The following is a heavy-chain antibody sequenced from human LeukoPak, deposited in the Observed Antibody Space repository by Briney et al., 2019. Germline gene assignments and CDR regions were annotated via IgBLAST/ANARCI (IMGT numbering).Heavy chain of an antibody. D-gene: IGHD5-12*01. CDR1: GFTFSSYW. V-gene: IGHV3-7*01. CDR2: IKQDGSEK. Sequence: GGSLRLSCAASGFTFSSYWMSWVRQAPGKGLEWVANIKQDGSEKYYVDSVKGRFTISRDNAKSSLYLQMNSLRAEDTAVYYCASDVDIVATMGYWGQGTLVTVSS. CDR3: ASDVDIVATMGY. J-gene: IGHJ4*02.